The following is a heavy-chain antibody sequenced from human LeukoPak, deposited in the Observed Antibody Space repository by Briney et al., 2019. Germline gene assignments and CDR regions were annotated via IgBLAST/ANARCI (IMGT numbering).Heavy chain of an antibody. CDR2: ISSSSSYI. CDR3: ARALGWNDDAFDI. Sequence: PGGSLRLSCAASGFTFSSYSMNWVRQAPGKGLEWVSSISSSSSYIYYTDSVKGRFTISRDNAKNSLYLQMNSLRAEDTAVYYCARALGWNDDAFDIWGQGTMVTVSS. D-gene: IGHD1-1*01. V-gene: IGHV3-21*01. J-gene: IGHJ3*02. CDR1: GFTFSSYS.